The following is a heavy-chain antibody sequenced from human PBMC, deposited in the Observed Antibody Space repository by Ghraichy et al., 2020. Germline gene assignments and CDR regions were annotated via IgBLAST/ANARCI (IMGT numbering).Heavy chain of an antibody. Sequence: GGSLRLSCAASGFTFSSYAMSWVRQAPGKGLEWVSAISGSGGSTYYADSVKGRFTISRDNSKNTLYLQMNSLRAEDTAVYYCAKAERYYYGSRIDYWGQGTLVTVSS. CDR3: AKAERYYYGSRIDY. CDR1: GFTFSSYA. J-gene: IGHJ4*02. V-gene: IGHV3-23*01. D-gene: IGHD3-10*01. CDR2: ISGSGGST.